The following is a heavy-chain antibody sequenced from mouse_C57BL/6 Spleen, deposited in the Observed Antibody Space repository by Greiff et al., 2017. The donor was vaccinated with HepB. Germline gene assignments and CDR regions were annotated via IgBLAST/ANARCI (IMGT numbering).Heavy chain of an antibody. V-gene: IGHV5-9*01. CDR3: ARTGDYYGSSPYFDY. CDR2: ISGGGGNT. Sequence: EVKLVESGGGLVKPGGSLKLSCAASGFTFSSYTMSWVRQTPEKRLEWVATISGGGGNTYYPDSVKGRFTISRDNAKNTLYLQMSSLRSEDTALYYCARTGDYYGSSPYFDYWGQGTTLTVSS. J-gene: IGHJ2*01. D-gene: IGHD1-1*01. CDR1: GFTFSSYT.